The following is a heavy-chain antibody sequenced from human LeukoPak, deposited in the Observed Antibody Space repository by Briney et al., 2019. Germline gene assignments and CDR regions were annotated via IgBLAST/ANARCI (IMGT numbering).Heavy chain of an antibody. V-gene: IGHV3-9*01. CDR3: AGTSYYYYYGMDV. J-gene: IGHJ6*02. CDR2: ISWNSGSI. D-gene: IGHD2-2*01. CDR1: GFTFDDYA. Sequence: GGSLRLSCAASGFTFDDYAMHWVRQAPGKGLEWVSGISWNSGSIGYADSVKGRFTISRDNAKNSLYLQMNSLRAEDTALYYCAGTSYYYYYGMDVWGQGTTVTVSS.